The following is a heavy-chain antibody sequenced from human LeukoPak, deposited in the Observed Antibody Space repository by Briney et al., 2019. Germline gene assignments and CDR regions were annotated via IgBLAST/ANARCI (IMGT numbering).Heavy chain of an antibody. CDR1: GGSISSGDYY. Sequence: SETLSLTCTVSGGSISSGDYYWGWIRQPPGKGLEWIGYIYYSGSTNYNPSLKSRVTISVDTSKNQFSLKLSSVTAADTAVYYCARRTYYYDSSGYRTFYYFDYWGQGTLVTVSS. D-gene: IGHD3-22*01. V-gene: IGHV4-61*05. CDR2: IYYSGST. J-gene: IGHJ4*02. CDR3: ARRTYYYDSSGYRTFYYFDY.